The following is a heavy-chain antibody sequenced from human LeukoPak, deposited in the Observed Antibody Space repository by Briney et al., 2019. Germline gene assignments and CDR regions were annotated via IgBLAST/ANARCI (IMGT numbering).Heavy chain of an antibody. Sequence: GGSLRLSCAASGFTFSSYSMNWVRQAPGKGLEWVSSISSSSSYIYYADSVKGRFTISRDNAKNSLYLQMNSLRAEDTAVYYCARDPRSGCYYGWFDYWGQGTLVTVSS. D-gene: IGHD3-22*01. J-gene: IGHJ4*02. CDR1: GFTFSSYS. CDR3: ARDPRSGCYYGWFDY. CDR2: ISSSSSYI. V-gene: IGHV3-21*01.